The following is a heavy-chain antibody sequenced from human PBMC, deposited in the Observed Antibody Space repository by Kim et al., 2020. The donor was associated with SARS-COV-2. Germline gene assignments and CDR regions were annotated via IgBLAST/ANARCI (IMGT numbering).Heavy chain of an antibody. D-gene: IGHD2-15*01. CDR1: GGSISSGGYY. Sequence: SETLSLTCTVSGGSISSGGYYWSWIRQHPGKGLEWIGYIYYSGSTYYNPSLKSRVTISVDTSKNQFSLKLSSVTAADTAVYYCARFLAATIDYFDYWGQGTLVTVSS. V-gene: IGHV4-31*03. CDR3: ARFLAATIDYFDY. CDR2: IYYSGST. J-gene: IGHJ4*02.